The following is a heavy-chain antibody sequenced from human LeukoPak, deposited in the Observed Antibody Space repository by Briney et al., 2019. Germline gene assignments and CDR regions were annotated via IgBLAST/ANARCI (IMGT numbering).Heavy chain of an antibody. CDR3: ARGPYYDFWSGYYSYFDY. J-gene: IGHJ4*02. CDR2: IYYSGST. D-gene: IGHD3-3*01. V-gene: IGHV4-39*07. Sequence: SETLSLTCTVSGGSISSNSYYWGWIRLPPGKGLEWIGHIYYSGSTYYNPSLKSRVTISVDRSKNQFSLKLSSVTAADTAVYYCARGPYYDFWSGYYSYFDYWGQGTLVTVSS. CDR1: GGSISSNSYY.